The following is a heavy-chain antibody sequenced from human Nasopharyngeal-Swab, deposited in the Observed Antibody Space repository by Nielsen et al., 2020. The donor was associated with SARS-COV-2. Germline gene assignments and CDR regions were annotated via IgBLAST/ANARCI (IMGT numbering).Heavy chain of an antibody. J-gene: IGHJ4*02. Sequence: ASVKVSCKASGYTFTSYDINWVRQATGQGLEWMGWMNPNSGNTGYAQKLQGRVTMTTDTSTSTAYMELRSLRSDDTAVYYCARDGIAVAGNGFDYWGQGTLVTVSS. V-gene: IGHV1-8*01. CDR2: MNPNSGNT. D-gene: IGHD6-19*01. CDR1: GYTFTSYD. CDR3: ARDGIAVAGNGFDY.